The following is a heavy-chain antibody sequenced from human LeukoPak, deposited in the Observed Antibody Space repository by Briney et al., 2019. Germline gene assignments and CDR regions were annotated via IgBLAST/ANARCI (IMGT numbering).Heavy chain of an antibody. CDR3: ARQLNRYGAYFDY. CDR2: IYYSGST. J-gene: IGHJ4*02. V-gene: IGHV4-39*01. Sequence: RTSETLSLTCTVSGVSISSSNYYWGWLRQPPGKGLEWIGSIYYSGSTYYNPSLKSRFTISVDTSKNQFSLKLSSVTAADTAVYYCARQLNRYGAYFDYWGQGTLVTVSS. D-gene: IGHD5-18*01. CDR1: GVSISSSNYY.